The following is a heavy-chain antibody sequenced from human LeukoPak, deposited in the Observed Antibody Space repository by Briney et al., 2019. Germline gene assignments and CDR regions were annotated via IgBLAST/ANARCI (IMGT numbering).Heavy chain of an antibody. CDR2: ISGSGGST. V-gene: IGHV3-23*01. Sequence: GGSLRLSCAASGFTFSSYAMSWVRQAPGKGLEWVSAISGSGGSTYYADSVKGRFTISRDNSKNTLYLQMNSLRAEDTAVYYCAKDLGDPMDIVLVVAADYWGQGTLVTVSS. CDR1: GFTFSSYA. CDR3: AKDLGDPMDIVLVVAADY. J-gene: IGHJ4*02. D-gene: IGHD2-15*01.